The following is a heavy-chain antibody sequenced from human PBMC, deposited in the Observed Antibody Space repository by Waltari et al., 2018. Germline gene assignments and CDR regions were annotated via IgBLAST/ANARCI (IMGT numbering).Heavy chain of an antibody. CDR3: VLYSSSFLGDC. Sequence: EVQLVESGGGLVQPGGSLRLSCAASGFTFSTYWMHWVRQAPGKGLVSVSHINTDGSITNYADSVKGRFTISRDNAKNTLVLQMNSLRAEDTAVYYCVLYSSSFLGDCWGQGTLVTVSS. CDR1: GFTFSTYW. V-gene: IGHV3-74*01. CDR2: INTDGSIT. J-gene: IGHJ4*02. D-gene: IGHD6-13*01.